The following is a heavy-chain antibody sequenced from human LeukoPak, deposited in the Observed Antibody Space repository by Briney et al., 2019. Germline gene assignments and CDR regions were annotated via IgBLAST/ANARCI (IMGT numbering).Heavy chain of an antibody. V-gene: IGHV3-23*01. D-gene: IGHD1-26*01. CDR2: VSGSAGST. J-gene: IGHJ4*02. CDR1: GFTFSNYA. Sequence: PGGSLRLSCAASGFTFSNYAMSWVRQAPGKGLEWVSAVSGSAGSTYYADSVKGRFTISRDNSKNTLYLQMNSLRAEDTAVYYCAKDRAWETYYFDYWGQGTLVTVSS. CDR3: AKDRAWETYYFDY.